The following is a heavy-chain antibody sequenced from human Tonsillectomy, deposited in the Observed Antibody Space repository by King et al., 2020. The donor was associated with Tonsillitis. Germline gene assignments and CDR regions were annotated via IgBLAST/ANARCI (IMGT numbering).Heavy chain of an antibody. CDR1: GFTFSSYA. V-gene: IGHV3-23*03. D-gene: IGHD5-12*01. CDR3: AKVCSGYDIGYYYGMDV. CDR2: IYSGGSST. J-gene: IGHJ6*02. Sequence: QLVQSGGGLVQPGGSLRLSCAASGFTFSSYAMSWVRQAPGKGLEWVSVIYSGGSSTYYADSVKGRFTISRDNSKNTLYLQMNSLRAEDTAVYYCAKVCSGYDIGYYYGMDVWGQGTTVTVSS.